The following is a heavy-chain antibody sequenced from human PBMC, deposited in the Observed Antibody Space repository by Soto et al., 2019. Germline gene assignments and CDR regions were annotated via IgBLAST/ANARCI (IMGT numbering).Heavy chain of an antibody. CDR3: ARDLGEQLVMRTPYYFDY. CDR1: GFTFSSFS. CDR2: ISSSSSYI. V-gene: IGHV3-21*04. D-gene: IGHD6-13*01. Sequence: WGSLRLSCAASGFTFSSFSMNWVRQAPGKGLEWVSSISSSSSYIYYADSVKGRFTISRDNAKNSLYLQMNSLRSEDTAVYYCARDLGEQLVMRTPYYFDYWGQGTLVTVSS. J-gene: IGHJ4*02.